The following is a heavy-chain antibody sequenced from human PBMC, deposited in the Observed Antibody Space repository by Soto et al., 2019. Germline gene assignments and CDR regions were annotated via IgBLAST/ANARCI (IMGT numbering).Heavy chain of an antibody. CDR3: ARGRSVAGKKFDY. Sequence: QVQLVQSGAEVKKPGASVKVSCKASGYTFSGYYIHWVRQAPGQGPEWVGWINPNNGDTNYEQKYQGRVTMTRDTSITTVYMELNSLRSDDTAVYYCARGRSVAGKKFDYWGQGTLVTVS. CDR2: INPNNGDT. CDR1: GYTFSGYY. J-gene: IGHJ4*02. D-gene: IGHD6-19*01. V-gene: IGHV1-2*02.